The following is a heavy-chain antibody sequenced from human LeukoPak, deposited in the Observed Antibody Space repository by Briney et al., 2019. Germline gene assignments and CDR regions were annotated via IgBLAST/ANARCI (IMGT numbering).Heavy chain of an antibody. D-gene: IGHD3-16*01. J-gene: IGHJ4*02. CDR2: IYYSGRT. Sequence: PSETLSLTCAVYGGSFSGYYWSWIRQPPGKGLEWIGFIYYSGRTNYNPSLKSRVTISADTSKNQFSLKLSSVTAADTAVYYCAREPFADYVWGSFKPRGACFDSWGQGTLVTVSS. CDR1: GGSFSGYY. CDR3: AREPFADYVWGSFKPRGACFDS. V-gene: IGHV4-59*01.